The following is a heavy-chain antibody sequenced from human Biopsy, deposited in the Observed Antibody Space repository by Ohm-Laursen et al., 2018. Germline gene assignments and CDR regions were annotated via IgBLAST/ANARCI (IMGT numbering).Heavy chain of an antibody. D-gene: IGHD3-22*01. V-gene: IGHV1-69*06. Sequence: SSVKVSCKTSGGTFSDYAISWLRQAPGQGLEWMGGIIPLFGTTNYAQKFQGRVTITADKSTGTAYMDLSSLRSGDTAVYYCARDTKWLASGPIDYWGQGALVIVSS. CDR2: IIPLFGTT. CDR1: GGTFSDYA. J-gene: IGHJ4*02. CDR3: ARDTKWLASGPIDY.